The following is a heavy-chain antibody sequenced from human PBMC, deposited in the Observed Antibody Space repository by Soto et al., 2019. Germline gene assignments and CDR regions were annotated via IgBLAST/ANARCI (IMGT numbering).Heavy chain of an antibody. CDR3: TTALDEWRYYYYYGMDV. CDR2: IKSKTDGGTT. Sequence: PGGSLRLSCAASGFTFSNAWMSWARQAPGKGLEWVGRIKSKTDGGTTDYAAPVKGRFTISRDDSKNTLYLQMNSLKTEDTAVYYCTTALDEWRYYYYYGMDVWGQGTTVTVSS. J-gene: IGHJ6*02. V-gene: IGHV3-15*01. D-gene: IGHD3-3*01. CDR1: GFTFSNAW.